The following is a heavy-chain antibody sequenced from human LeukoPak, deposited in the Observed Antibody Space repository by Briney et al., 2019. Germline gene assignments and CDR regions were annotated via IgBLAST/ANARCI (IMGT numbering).Heavy chain of an antibody. CDR2: IYTSGST. J-gene: IGHJ4*02. CDR1: GGSISSGSYY. CDR3: ARGPTITRYNWAFDY. D-gene: IGHD1-20*01. Sequence: SQTLSLTCTVSGGSISSGSYYWSWIRQPAGKGLEWIGRIYTSGSTNYNPSPKSRVTISVDTSKNQFSLKLSSVTAADTAVYYCARGPTITRYNWAFDYWGQGTLVTVSS. V-gene: IGHV4-61*02.